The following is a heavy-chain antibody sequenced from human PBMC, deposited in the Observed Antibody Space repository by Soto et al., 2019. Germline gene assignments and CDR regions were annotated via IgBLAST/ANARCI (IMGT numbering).Heavy chain of an antibody. D-gene: IGHD3-10*01. CDR1: GFTFSSYS. J-gene: IGHJ5*02. CDR2: ISSSSSTI. Sequence: PGGSLRLSCAASGFTFSSYSMNWVRQAPGKGLEWVSYISSSSSTIYYADSVKGRFTISRDNAKNSLYLQMNSLRGDDTALYYCVKNSGWFNTWGQGALVTVSS. CDR3: VKNSGWFNT. V-gene: IGHV3-48*01.